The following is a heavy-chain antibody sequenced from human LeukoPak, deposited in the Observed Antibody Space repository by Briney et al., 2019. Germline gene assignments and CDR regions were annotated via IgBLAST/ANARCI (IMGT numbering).Heavy chain of an antibody. CDR2: IYHSGST. CDR3: SRVDCGGNNYFDY. V-gene: IGHV4-4*02. J-gene: IGHJ4*02. D-gene: IGHD4-23*01. Sequence: SGTLSLTCAVSGDPISSSSWWSWVRQPPGKGLEWIAEIYHSGSTDYNPSLKSRVTISVDRSKNQFSLKLNSVTAADTAVYYCSRVDCGGNNYFDYWGQGTLVTVSS. CDR1: GDPISSSSW.